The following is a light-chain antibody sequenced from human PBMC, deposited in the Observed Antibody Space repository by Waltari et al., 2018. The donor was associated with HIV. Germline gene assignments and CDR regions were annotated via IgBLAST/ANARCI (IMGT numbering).Light chain of an antibody. CDR1: ALPKQY. Sequence: SYELTQPPSVSVSPGQTARTTCSGDALPKQYAYWYQQKPGQAPVLVIYKDSERPSGIPERFSGSSSGTTVTLTISGVQAEDEADYYCQSADSSGTYVFGTGTKVTVL. V-gene: IGLV3-25*03. CDR2: KDS. J-gene: IGLJ1*01. CDR3: QSADSSGTYV.